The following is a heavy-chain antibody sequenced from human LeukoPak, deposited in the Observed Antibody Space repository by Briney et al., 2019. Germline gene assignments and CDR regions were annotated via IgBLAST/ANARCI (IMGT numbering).Heavy chain of an antibody. D-gene: IGHD6-13*01. Sequence: SETLSLTCTVSGVSISSSSYYWGWLRPPPGQGLEWIVSIYYSGSTYYNPSLKSRVTISVDMSKNQFSLKLSSVTAADTAVYYCARHYSPAAAGTVYWGQGTLVTVSS. CDR1: GVSISSSSYY. CDR2: IYYSGST. J-gene: IGHJ4*02. V-gene: IGHV4-39*01. CDR3: ARHYSPAAAGTVY.